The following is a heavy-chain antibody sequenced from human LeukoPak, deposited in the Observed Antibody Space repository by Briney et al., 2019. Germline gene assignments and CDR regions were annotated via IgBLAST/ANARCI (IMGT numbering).Heavy chain of an antibody. Sequence: PGGSLRLSCAAPGFTVSSNYMSWVRQAPGKGLEWVSVIYSGGSTYYADSVKGRFTISRDNSKNTLYLQMNSLRAEDTAVYYCARDKRGYSGWYEGGFDYWGQGTLVTVSS. CDR2: IYSGGST. CDR3: ARDKRGYSGWYEGGFDY. CDR1: GFTVSSNY. D-gene: IGHD6-19*01. V-gene: IGHV3-53*01. J-gene: IGHJ4*02.